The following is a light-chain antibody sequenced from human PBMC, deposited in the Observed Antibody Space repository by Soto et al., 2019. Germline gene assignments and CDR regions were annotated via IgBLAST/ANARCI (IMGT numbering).Light chain of an antibody. J-gene: IGLJ2*01. CDR1: SPGFGV. Sequence: QSALTQPTSVSGAPGQSITISCSGISPGFGVSWYQHFPGKAPKLIIFEVSNRPSEIPNRSSGSKSGNTAALTISGLHSDDEGLYHCSAYPSTTILFGGGTKLTVL. CDR2: EVS. CDR3: SAYPSTTIL. V-gene: IGLV2-14*01.